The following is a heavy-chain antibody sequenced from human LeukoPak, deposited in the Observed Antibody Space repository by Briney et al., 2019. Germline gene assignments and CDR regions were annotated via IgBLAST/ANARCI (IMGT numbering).Heavy chain of an antibody. CDR1: GGSISTYY. V-gene: IGHV4-59*01. CDR3: AREDPQTTVPEGMDV. Sequence: SETLSLTCTVSGGSISTYYWSWIRQPPGKRLEWIGYILYTGNTNYNPSLKSRVTMSVDTSKNQFSLKLSSVTAADTAVYYCAREDPQTTVPEGMDVWGPGTTVTVSS. CDR2: ILYTGNT. D-gene: IGHD4-17*01. J-gene: IGHJ6*02.